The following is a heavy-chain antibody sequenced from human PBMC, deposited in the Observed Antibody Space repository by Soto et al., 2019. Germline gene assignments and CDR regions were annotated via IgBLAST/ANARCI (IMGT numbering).Heavy chain of an antibody. CDR2: ISSSSSTI. CDR3: ARGQSAGLRFLEWLSPLFYYYGMDV. CDR1: GFTFSSYS. J-gene: IGHJ6*02. Sequence: GALRLSCAASGFTFSSYSMNWVRQAPGKGLEWVSYISSSSSTIYYADSVKGRFTISRDNAKNSLYLQMNSLRDEDTAVYYCARGQSAGLRFLEWLSPLFYYYGMDVWGQGTTVTVSS. V-gene: IGHV3-48*02. D-gene: IGHD3-3*01.